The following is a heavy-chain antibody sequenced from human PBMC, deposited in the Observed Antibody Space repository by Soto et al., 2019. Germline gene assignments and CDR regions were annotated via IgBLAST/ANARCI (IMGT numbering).Heavy chain of an antibody. D-gene: IGHD6-13*01. CDR3: ARDRVSSSWYPVTFDY. CDR2: IKQDGSEK. CDR1: GFTFSSYW. J-gene: IGHJ4*02. V-gene: IGHV3-7*03. Sequence: GGSLRLSCAASGFTFSSYWMSWVRQAPGKGLEWVANIKQDGSEKYYVDSVKGRFTISRDNAKNSLYLQMNSLRAEDTAVYYCARDRVSSSWYPVTFDYWGQGTLVTVSS.